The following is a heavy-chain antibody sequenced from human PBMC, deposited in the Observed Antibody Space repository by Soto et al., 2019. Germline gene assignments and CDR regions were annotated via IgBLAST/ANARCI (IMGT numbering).Heavy chain of an antibody. CDR2: IKHSGGT. Sequence: QVRLKQRGAGLLKPSETLSLTCDVYGGSFSGYYWSWIRQSTGKGLEWIGQIKHSGGTNYNPLLKSRVTISVDTPRNQFSLKLSSGTAADTAVYFCARTYYYRSGTYFAWFDPWGQGTLVTVSS. J-gene: IGHJ5*02. D-gene: IGHD3-10*01. CDR3: ARTYYYRSGTYFAWFDP. CDR1: GGSFSGYY. V-gene: IGHV4-34*01.